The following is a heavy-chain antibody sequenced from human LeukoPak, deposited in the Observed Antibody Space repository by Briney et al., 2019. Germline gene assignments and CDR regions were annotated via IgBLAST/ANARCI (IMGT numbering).Heavy chain of an antibody. V-gene: IGHV1-2*02. CDR3: ARDNGSGWSNLYYFDY. J-gene: IGHJ4*02. D-gene: IGHD6-19*01. Sequence: GASVKVSCKASGYTFTGYYMHWVRQAPGQGLEWMGWINPNSGGTNYAQKFQGRVTMTRDTSISPAYMELSRLRSDDTAVYYCARDNGSGWSNLYYFDYWGQGTLVTVSS. CDR1: GYTFTGYY. CDR2: INPNSGGT.